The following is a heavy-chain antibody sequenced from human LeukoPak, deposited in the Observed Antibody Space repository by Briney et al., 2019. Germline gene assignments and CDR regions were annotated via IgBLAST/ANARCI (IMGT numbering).Heavy chain of an antibody. CDR2: IYYSGST. D-gene: IGHD3-22*01. J-gene: IGHJ3*02. CDR3: ASFMIVVENAFDI. Sequence: SETLSLTCTVSGGSISSGSYYWSWIRQPAGKGLEWIGSIYYSGSTYYNPSLKSRVTISVDTSKNQFSLKLSSVTAADTAVYYCASFMIVVENAFDIWGQGTMVTVSS. CDR1: GGSISSGSYY. V-gene: IGHV4-39*07.